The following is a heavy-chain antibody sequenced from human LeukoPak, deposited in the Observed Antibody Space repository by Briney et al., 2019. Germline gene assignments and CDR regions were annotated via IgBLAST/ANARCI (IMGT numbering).Heavy chain of an antibody. CDR1: EFTFSSYE. CDR2: ISSSGSTI. CDR3: ARREYCSGGTCKGFDP. Sequence: GGSLILSCAASEFTFSSYEMNWVRQAPGKGLEWVSYISSSGSTISYADSVKGRFTISRDNAKNLLYLQMNNLRAEDTAVYYCARREYCSGGTCKGFDPWGQGTLVTVSS. V-gene: IGHV3-48*03. D-gene: IGHD2-15*01. J-gene: IGHJ5*02.